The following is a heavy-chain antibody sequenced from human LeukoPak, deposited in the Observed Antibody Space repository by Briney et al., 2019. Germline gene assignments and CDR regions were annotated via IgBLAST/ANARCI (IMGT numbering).Heavy chain of an antibody. CDR1: GGSFSGYN. Sequence: PAETLSLTCAASGGSFSGYNWSWIRQPPGKGLEWIWAINHSGSTNYNPSLKSRVTISVDTSKNQFSLKLSSVTAADTAVYYCARGRGYYYDSSGYHYWGQGTLVTVSS. CDR3: ARGRGYYYDSSGYHY. J-gene: IGHJ4*02. CDR2: INHSGST. V-gene: IGHV4-34*01. D-gene: IGHD3-22*01.